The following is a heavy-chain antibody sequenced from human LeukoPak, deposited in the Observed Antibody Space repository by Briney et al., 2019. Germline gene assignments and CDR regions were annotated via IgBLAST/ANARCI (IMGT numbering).Heavy chain of an antibody. Sequence: PSETLSLTCTVSGGSISSSSYYWGWIRQPPGKGLEWIGSIYYSGSTYYNPPLKSRVTISVDTSKNQFSLKLSSVTAADTAVYYCARLPDNDYGNYTDYWGQGTLVTVSS. D-gene: IGHD4-17*01. J-gene: IGHJ4*02. CDR3: ARLPDNDYGNYTDY. CDR1: GGSISSSSYY. CDR2: IYYSGST. V-gene: IGHV4-39*01.